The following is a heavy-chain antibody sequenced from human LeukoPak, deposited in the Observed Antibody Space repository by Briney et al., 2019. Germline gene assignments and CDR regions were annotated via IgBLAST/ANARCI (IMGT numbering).Heavy chain of an antibody. CDR2: IYYSGST. CDR1: GGSISSGDYY. V-gene: IGHV4-30-4*01. CDR3: ARDLTRYGSGSYYNV. D-gene: IGHD3-10*01. J-gene: IGHJ4*02. Sequence: SETLSLTCTVSGGSISSGDYYWSWIRQPPGKGLEWIGYIYYSGSTYYNPSLKSRVTISVDTSKNPFSLKLSSVTAADTAVYYCARDLTRYGSGSYYNVWGQGTLVTVSS.